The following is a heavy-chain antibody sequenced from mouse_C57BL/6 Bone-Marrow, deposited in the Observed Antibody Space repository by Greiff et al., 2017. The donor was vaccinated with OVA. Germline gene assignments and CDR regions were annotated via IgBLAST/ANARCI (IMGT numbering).Heavy chain of an antibody. D-gene: IGHD1-1*01. CDR1: GYTFTSYW. Sequence: QVHVKQSGAELVKPGASVKLSCKASGYTFTSYWMQWVKQRPGPGLEWIGEIDPSDSYTNYNQKFKGKATLTVDTSSSTAYMQLSSLTSEDSAVYYCARELLRYWGKGTTLTVSS. J-gene: IGHJ2*01. V-gene: IGHV1-50*01. CDR2: IDPSDSYT. CDR3: ARELLRY.